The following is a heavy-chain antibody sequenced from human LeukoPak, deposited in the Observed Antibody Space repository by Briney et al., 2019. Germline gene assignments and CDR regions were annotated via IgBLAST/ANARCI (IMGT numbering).Heavy chain of an antibody. CDR3: AKFKGHYGDSEYYFDS. Sequence: GGSLRLSCAASGFTFSSYTMNWVRQAPGKGLEWVSSISSSSDDIYYADSVKGRFTISRDNAKNSLFLQMNSLRAEDTAVYYCAKFKGHYGDSEYYFDSWGQGTLVTVSS. J-gene: IGHJ4*02. D-gene: IGHD3-10*01. V-gene: IGHV3-21*01. CDR2: ISSSSDDI. CDR1: GFTFSSYT.